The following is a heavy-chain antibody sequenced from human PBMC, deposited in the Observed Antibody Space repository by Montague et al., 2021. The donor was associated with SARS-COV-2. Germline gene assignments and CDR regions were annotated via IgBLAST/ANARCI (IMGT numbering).Heavy chain of an antibody. Sequence: SETLSLTCGVSGGSLSGYHWSWIRQPPGKGLEWIGEIGPSGSTNYNPSLKSRVIISLDTSKNQFSLKLSSVTAADTAVYYCARGLIDITMMVVVFIGASLYFDYWGQGILVTVSS. J-gene: IGHJ4*02. CDR3: ARGLIDITMMVVVFIGASLYFDY. D-gene: IGHD3-22*01. V-gene: IGHV4-34*01. CDR1: GGSLSGYH. CDR2: IGPSGST.